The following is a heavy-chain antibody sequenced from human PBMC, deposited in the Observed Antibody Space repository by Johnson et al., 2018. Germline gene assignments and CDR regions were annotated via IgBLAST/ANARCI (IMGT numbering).Heavy chain of an antibody. D-gene: IGHD6-13*01. J-gene: IGHJ3*02. Sequence: QVQLQESGPGLVKPSETLSLICTVSGVSLSLHQWNWIRQPPGKGLEWIGVIYESGGTNYNPSLNSRVTISLGASKNQFSLKLGSVTAADAAVYYCARESVSITAGNDGFDSWGQGTMVTVSS. V-gene: IGHV4-59*11. CDR1: GVSLSLHQ. CDR2: IYESGGT. CDR3: ARESVSITAGNDGFDS.